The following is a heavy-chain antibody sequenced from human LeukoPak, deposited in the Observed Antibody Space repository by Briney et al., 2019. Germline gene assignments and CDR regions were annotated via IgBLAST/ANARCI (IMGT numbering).Heavy chain of an antibody. Sequence: GGSLRLSCAASGFTFCSYAMHWVRQAPGKGLEWVAVISYGGSNKYYADSVKGRFTISRDNSKNTLYLQMNSLRAEDTAVYYCARARGYSGYASLDYWGQGTLVTVSS. D-gene: IGHD5-12*01. CDR2: ISYGGSNK. J-gene: IGHJ4*02. CDR1: GFTFCSYA. CDR3: ARARGYSGYASLDY. V-gene: IGHV3-30-3*01.